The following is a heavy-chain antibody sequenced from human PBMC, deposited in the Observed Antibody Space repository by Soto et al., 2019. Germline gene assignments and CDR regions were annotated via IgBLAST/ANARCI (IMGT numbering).Heavy chain of an antibody. CDR1: GGTFSSYT. D-gene: IGHD2-15*01. V-gene: IGHV1-69*08. Sequence: QVQLVQSGAEVKKSGSSVKVSCKASGGTFSSYTISWVRQAPGQGLEWMGRIIPILGIANYAQKFQGRVTITADKSTSTAYMELSSLRSEDTAVYYCARERAEGCSGGSCYSAYYYMDVWGKGTTVTVSS. CDR3: ARERAEGCSGGSCYSAYYYMDV. J-gene: IGHJ6*03. CDR2: IIPILGIA.